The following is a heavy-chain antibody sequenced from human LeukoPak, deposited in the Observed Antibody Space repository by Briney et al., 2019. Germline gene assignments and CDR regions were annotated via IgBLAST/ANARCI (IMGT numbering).Heavy chain of an antibody. CDR1: XXXXXXXW. CDR2: IDPSDSYT. J-gene: IGHJ4*02. V-gene: IGHV5-10-1*01. Sequence: SXXISCKXXXXXXXXXWIXXXXXXXXXGLEWMGRIDPSDSYTNYSPSFQGHVTISADKSVSTAYLQWSSLKASDTAMYYCARLAGSTGWGQGTLVTVSS. D-gene: IGHD4-17*01. CDR3: ARLAGSTG.